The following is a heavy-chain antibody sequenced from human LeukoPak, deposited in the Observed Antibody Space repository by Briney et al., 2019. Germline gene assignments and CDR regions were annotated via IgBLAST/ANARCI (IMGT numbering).Heavy chain of an antibody. D-gene: IGHD2-2*01. CDR1: GGSISSGDYY. J-gene: IGHJ5*02. V-gene: IGHV4-30-4*01. Sequence: PSETLSLTCTVSGGSISSGDYYWSWIRQPPGKGLEWIGYIYHSGSTYYNPSLKSRVTISVDTSKNQFSLKLSSVTPEDTAVYYCARRLTQYDCFDPWGQGILVTVSS. CDR3: ARRLTQYDCFDP. CDR2: IYHSGST.